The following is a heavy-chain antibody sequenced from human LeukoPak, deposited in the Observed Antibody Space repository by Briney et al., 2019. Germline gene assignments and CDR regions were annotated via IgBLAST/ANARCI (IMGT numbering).Heavy chain of an antibody. CDR1: GGSISSSSYY. V-gene: IGHV4-39*01. D-gene: IGHD3-22*01. J-gene: IGHJ4*02. Sequence: SETLSLTCTVSGGSISSSSYYWGWIRQPPGKGLEWIGSIYYSGSTYYNPSLKSRVTISVDTSKNQFSLKLSSVTAADTAVYYCATFSSGYQFDYWGQGTLVTVSS. CDR2: IYYSGST. CDR3: ATFSSGYQFDY.